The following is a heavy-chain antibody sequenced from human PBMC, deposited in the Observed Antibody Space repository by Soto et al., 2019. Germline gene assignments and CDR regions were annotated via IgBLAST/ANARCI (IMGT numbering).Heavy chain of an antibody. J-gene: IGHJ4*02. CDR2: ISSSGSYR. D-gene: IGHD3-9*01. CDR1: GFTFSSYS. Sequence: EVQLVESGGGLVKPGGSLRLSCAASGFTFSSYSMNWVRQAPGKGLEWVSLISSSGSYRYYADSVKGRFTISRDNAKNSLFLQMNSLRAEDTAVYYCARDSGTYYDFLTGYRGTPDWWGQGTLVTVSS. V-gene: IGHV3-21*01. CDR3: ARDSGTYYDFLTGYRGTPDW.